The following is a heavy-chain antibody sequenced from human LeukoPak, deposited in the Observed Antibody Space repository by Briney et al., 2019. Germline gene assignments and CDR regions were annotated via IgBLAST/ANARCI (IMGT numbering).Heavy chain of an antibody. D-gene: IGHD4-17*01. CDR2: INSDGSST. Sequence: GGSLRLSCAASGXTFSSYWMHWVRQAPGKGLVWVSRINSDGSSTSYADSVKGRFTISRDNAKNTLYLQMNSLRAEDTAVYYCAREGSTVNVPGGMDVWGQGTTVTVSS. CDR3: AREGSTVNVPGGMDV. CDR1: GXTFSSYW. V-gene: IGHV3-74*01. J-gene: IGHJ6*02.